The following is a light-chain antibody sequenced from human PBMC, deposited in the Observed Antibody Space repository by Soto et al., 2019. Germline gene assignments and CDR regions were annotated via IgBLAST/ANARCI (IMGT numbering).Light chain of an antibody. CDR2: GAS. J-gene: IGKJ5*01. CDR3: QQYNNWPPIT. Sequence: EIVLTQSPGTLSLSPGEGATLSCRASQSVTGTNLAWYQQRPGQAPRLLIYGASTRATGIPARFSGSGSGTEFTLTISSLQSEDFAVYYCQQYNNWPPITFGQGTDWRL. V-gene: IGKV3-15*01. CDR1: QSVTGTN.